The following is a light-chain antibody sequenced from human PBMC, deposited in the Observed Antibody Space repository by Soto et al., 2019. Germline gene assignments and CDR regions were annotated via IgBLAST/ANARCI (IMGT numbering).Light chain of an antibody. Sequence: QSALTQPASVSGSPGQSITISCTGSSGDVGSYNLVSWYQQHPGKAPKLMIYEGTNRPSGVSNRFSGSKSGSTASLTISGLQAEDEAHYYCSSYAGRVVFGGGTKLTVL. V-gene: IGLV2-23*01. J-gene: IGLJ2*01. CDR3: SSYAGRVV. CDR2: EGT. CDR1: SGDVGSYNL.